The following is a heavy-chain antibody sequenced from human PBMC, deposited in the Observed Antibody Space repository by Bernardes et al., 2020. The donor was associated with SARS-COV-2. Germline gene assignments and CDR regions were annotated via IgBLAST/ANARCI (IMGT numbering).Heavy chain of an antibody. V-gene: IGHV3-53*01. CDR1: GFSVTTKY. D-gene: IGHD5-12*01. J-gene: IGHJ4*02. CDR3: ARDSRGRGLGRYDFDL. CDR2: IYAGGDT. Sequence: GGSLRLSCAASGFSVTTKYMSWVRQAPGRGLEWVSVIYAGGDTYYADSVKGRFTVSRDESENTFYLQMNTLKGEDSAVYYCARDSRGRGLGRYDFDLWGQGTLVTASS.